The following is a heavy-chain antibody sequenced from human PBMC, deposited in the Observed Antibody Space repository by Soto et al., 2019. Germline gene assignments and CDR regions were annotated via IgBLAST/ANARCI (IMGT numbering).Heavy chain of an antibody. J-gene: IGHJ4*02. CDR1: GGSISSGDYY. V-gene: IGHV4-30-4*01. D-gene: IGHD2-2*01. CDR2: IYYSGST. Sequence: SETLSLTCTVSGGSISSGDYYWSWIRQPPGKGLEWIGYIYYSGSTYYNPSLKSRVTISLDTSKNQFSLKLTSVTAADTAVYYCARYQKGRFDYWGQGTLVTVSS. CDR3: ARYQKGRFDY.